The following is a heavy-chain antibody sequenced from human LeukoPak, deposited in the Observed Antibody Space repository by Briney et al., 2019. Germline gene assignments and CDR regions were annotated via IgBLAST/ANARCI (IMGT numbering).Heavy chain of an antibody. CDR2: IYYSGST. V-gene: IGHV4-59*01. D-gene: IGHD6-13*01. CDR1: GGSINNYY. Sequence: SETLSLTCTVSGGSINNYYWNWIRQPPGKGLEWIGYIYYSGSTNYNPSLKSRVTISVDKSKNQFSLKLSSATAADTAVYYCARWVSDGMDVWGQGTTVTVSS. J-gene: IGHJ6*02. CDR3: ARWVSDGMDV.